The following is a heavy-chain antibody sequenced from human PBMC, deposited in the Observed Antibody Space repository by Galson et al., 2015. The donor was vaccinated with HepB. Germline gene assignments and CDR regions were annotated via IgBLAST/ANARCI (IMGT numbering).Heavy chain of an antibody. CDR1: GFTFSSYA. CDR2: ISYDGSNK. D-gene: IGHD6-19*01. CDR3: ARDESREEWLVRYQDHENNFDY. J-gene: IGHJ4*02. V-gene: IGHV3-30-3*01. Sequence: SLRLSCAASGFTFSSYAMHWVRQAPGKGLEWVAVISYDGSNKYYADSVKGRFTISRDNSKNTLYLQMNSLRAEDTAVYYCARDESREEWLVRYQDHENNFDYWGQGTLVTVSS.